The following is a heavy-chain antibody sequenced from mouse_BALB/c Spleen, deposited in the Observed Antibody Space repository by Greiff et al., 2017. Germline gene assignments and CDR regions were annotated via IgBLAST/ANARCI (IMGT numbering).Heavy chain of an antibody. CDR2: ISRGSSTI. V-gene: IGHV5-17*02. J-gene: IGHJ2*01. CDR3: ARESFDY. Sequence: EVKLQESGGGLVQPGGSRKLSCGASGFTFSSFGMHWVRQAPEKGLEWVAYISRGSSTIYYADTVKGRFTMSRDNPENTLFLQMTSLRSEDTAMYYCARESFDYWGQGTTLTVSS. CDR1: GFTFSSFG.